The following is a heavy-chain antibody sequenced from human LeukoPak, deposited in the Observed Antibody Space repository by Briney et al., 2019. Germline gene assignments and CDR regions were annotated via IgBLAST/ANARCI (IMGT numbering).Heavy chain of an antibody. CDR3: ARSTPSGIYYDSSGNYYFDY. V-gene: IGHV1-69*13. CDR2: IIPIFGTA. D-gene: IGHD3-22*01. J-gene: IGHJ4*02. Sequence: GASVKVSCKASGYTFTGYGISWVRQAPGQGLEWMGGIIPIFGTANYAQKFQGRVTITADESTSTAYMELSSLRSEDTAVYYCARSTPSGIYYDSSGNYYFDYWGQGTLVTVSS. CDR1: GYTFTGYG.